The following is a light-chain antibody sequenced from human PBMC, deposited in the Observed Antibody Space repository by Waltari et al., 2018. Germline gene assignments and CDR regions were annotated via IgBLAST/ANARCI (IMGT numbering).Light chain of an antibody. J-gene: IGKJ2*01. CDR1: QSVLDNANNRNY. CDR2: WAS. CDR3: QQYSALPYT. V-gene: IGKV4-1*01. Sequence: DIVMTQSPDSLAVSLGARATINCKSSQSVLDNANNRNYLSWYQQKSGQPPKVLFYWASSRKSGVPERFSASGAGENFTLTSTSLQAEDVGLYYCQQYSALPYTVGQGTKLEVK.